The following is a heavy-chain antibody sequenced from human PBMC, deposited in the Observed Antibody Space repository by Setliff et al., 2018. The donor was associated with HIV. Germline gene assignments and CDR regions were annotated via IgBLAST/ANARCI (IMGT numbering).Heavy chain of an antibody. D-gene: IGHD6-19*01. Sequence: PGGSLRLSCAASGFTFSTYGMYWVRQAPGKGLEWVAVIWYDGSNKNYADSVKGRFTISRDNSKNTLYLQMNSLRAEDTAVYYCARDHSSGWYYFDYWGQGTLVTVSS. J-gene: IGHJ4*02. CDR3: ARDHSSGWYYFDY. V-gene: IGHV3-30*19. CDR1: GFTFSTYG. CDR2: IWYDGSNK.